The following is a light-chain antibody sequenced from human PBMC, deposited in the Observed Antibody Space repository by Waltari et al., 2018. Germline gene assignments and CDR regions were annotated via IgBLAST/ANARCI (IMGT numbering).Light chain of an antibody. Sequence: QSVLTQPPSVSAAPGQKVTISCPRRSSNIWTNYASRYQQLPGTAPKLPIYANNKRPSGIPDRFSGSKSGTSATLGITGLQTGDESGYYCGTWDSSLSVHVVFGGGTKLTVL. J-gene: IGLJ2*01. V-gene: IGLV1-51*01. CDR1: SSNIWTNY. CDR3: GTWDSSLSVHVV. CDR2: ANN.